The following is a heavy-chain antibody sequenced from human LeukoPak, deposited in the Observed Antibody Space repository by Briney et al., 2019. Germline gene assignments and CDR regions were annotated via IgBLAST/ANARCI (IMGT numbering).Heavy chain of an antibody. J-gene: IGHJ4*02. Sequence: PSETLSLTCTVSGGSISSYYWSWIRQPPGKGLEWIGYIYYSGSTNYNPSLKSRVTISIDTSKNQFSLKLSSVTAADTAVYYCARGSTVITPEYDYWGQGTLVTVSS. V-gene: IGHV4-59*01. CDR2: IYYSGST. CDR3: ARGSTVITPEYDY. D-gene: IGHD4-23*01. CDR1: GGSISSYY.